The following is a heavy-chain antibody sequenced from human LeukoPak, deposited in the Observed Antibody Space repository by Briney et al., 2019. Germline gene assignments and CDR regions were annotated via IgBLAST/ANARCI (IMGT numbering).Heavy chain of an antibody. CDR1: GFTFSNAW. CDR2: IKSKTDGGTT. J-gene: IGHJ6*03. V-gene: IGHV3-15*01. CDR3: TTCGWTFYYYYCMDV. Sequence: PGGSLRLSCAASGFTFSNAWMSWVRQAPRKGLEWVGRIKSKTDGGTTDYAARVKGRFTISRDDSKNTLYLQMNSLKTEDTAVYYCTTCGWTFYYYYCMDVWGKGTTVTVSS. D-gene: IGHD6-19*01.